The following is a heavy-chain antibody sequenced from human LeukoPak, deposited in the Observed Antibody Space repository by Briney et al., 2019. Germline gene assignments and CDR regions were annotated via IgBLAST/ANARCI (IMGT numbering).Heavy chain of an antibody. D-gene: IGHD6-13*01. CDR3: ARTPGLRWYYYYYMDV. V-gene: IGHV4-59*01. CDR1: GGSISSYY. J-gene: IGHJ6*03. Sequence: PSETLSLTCTVSGGSISSYYWSWIRQPPGKGLEWIGYIYYSGSTNYNPSLKSRVTISVDTSKNQFSLKLSSVTAADTAVYYCARTPGLRWYYYYYMDVWGKGTTVTVSS. CDR2: IYYSGST.